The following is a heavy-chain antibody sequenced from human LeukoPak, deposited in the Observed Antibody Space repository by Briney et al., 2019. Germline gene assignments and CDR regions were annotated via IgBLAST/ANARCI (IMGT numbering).Heavy chain of an antibody. V-gene: IGHV3-23*01. Sequence: GGSLRLSCAASGFTFSSYAMSWVREAPGKGLQWVSAIIGSAGSTYYADSVKGRFTISRDNSKNTLYLQMNSLRAEDTAVYYCAKVKDGSGSNLDAFDIWGQGTMVTVSS. D-gene: IGHD3-10*01. J-gene: IGHJ3*02. CDR3: AKVKDGSGSNLDAFDI. CDR2: IIGSAGST. CDR1: GFTFSSYA.